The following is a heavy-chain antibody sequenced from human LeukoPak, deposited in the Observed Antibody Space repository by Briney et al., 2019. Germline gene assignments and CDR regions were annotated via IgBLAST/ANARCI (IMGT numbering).Heavy chain of an antibody. Sequence: ESLKISCXGSGYNFTSYWIAWDRQMPGKGLEWMGIIYPGDSDTRYSPSFQGQVAVSAYKSISTVYLQWSSLKASDTAMYYCSRPDLGIWGQGTLVTVSS. D-gene: IGHD7-27*01. J-gene: IGHJ4*02. V-gene: IGHV5-51*01. CDR3: SRPDLGI. CDR1: GYNFTSYW. CDR2: IYPGDSDT.